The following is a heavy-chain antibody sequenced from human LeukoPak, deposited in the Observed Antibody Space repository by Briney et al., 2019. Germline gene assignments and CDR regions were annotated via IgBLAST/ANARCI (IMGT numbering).Heavy chain of an antibody. Sequence: GGSLRLSCAASGFTFDEYGMSWVRQAPGRGLEWVSGVNWNGGSTGYADSVKGRFTISRDNAKNSLYLQMNSLRAEDTALYYCARSMSGSYYNEFDNWGQGTLVTVSS. CDR1: GFTFDEYG. CDR2: VNWNGGST. CDR3: ARSMSGSYYNEFDN. D-gene: IGHD3-10*01. V-gene: IGHV3-20*04. J-gene: IGHJ4*02.